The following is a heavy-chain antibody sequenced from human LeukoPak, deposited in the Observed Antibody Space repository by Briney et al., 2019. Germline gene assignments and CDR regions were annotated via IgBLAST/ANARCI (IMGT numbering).Heavy chain of an antibody. Sequence: GGSPRLSCAASGFTFSSYAMNWVRQAPGKGLEWVTVMSGSAVNTDYAESVKGRFTISRDNSRDTLYLQMYSLRAEGTAVYYCAKDRQGSGSTGTYYYYGMDVWGQGTTVTVSS. D-gene: IGHD3-10*01. J-gene: IGHJ6*02. CDR1: GFTFSSYA. CDR2: MSGSAVNT. V-gene: IGHV3-23*01. CDR3: AKDRQGSGSTGTYYYYGMDV.